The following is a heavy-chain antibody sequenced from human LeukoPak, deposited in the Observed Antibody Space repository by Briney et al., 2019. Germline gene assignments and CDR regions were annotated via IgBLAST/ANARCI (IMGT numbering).Heavy chain of an antibody. CDR2: INPNSGGT. CDR3: AREGQSNWNDINY. CDR1: GSTFTGYY. J-gene: IGHJ4*02. V-gene: IGHV1-2*02. D-gene: IGHD1-20*01. Sequence: ASVKASCKASGSTFTGYYMHWVRQSPGHGLEWMGWINPNSGGTNYAQKFQGRVTMTRDTSISTAYMELSRLRSDDTAVYYCAREGQSNWNDINYWGQGTLVTVSS.